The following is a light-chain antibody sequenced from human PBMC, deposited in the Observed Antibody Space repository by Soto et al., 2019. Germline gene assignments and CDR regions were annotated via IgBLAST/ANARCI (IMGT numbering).Light chain of an antibody. CDR1: QGIRND. CDR2: KAS. V-gene: IGKV1-5*03. CDR3: QQHNSFSIT. Sequence: DIQVTQSPSTLSSSVGDRVTITCRASQGIRNDLGWYQQKPGKAPKLLIYKASSLESGVPSRFSGSGSGTEFTLTINSLQADDFATYYCQQHNSFSITFGQGTRLEIK. J-gene: IGKJ5*01.